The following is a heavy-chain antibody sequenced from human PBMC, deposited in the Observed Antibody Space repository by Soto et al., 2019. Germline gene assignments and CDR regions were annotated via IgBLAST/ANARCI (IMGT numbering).Heavy chain of an antibody. CDR2: IIPIFGTA. CDR3: ARGALGYCSGGSCRSYYYYGMDV. CDR1: GGTFSSYA. D-gene: IGHD2-15*01. V-gene: IGHV1-69*01. Sequence: QVQLVQSGAEVKKPGSSVKVSCKASGGTFSSYAISWVRQAPGQGLEWMGGIIPIFGTANYAQKFQGRVTITADESTSTADMELSSLRSEEKAVYYCARGALGYCSGGSCRSYYYYGMDVWGQGTTVTVSS. J-gene: IGHJ6*02.